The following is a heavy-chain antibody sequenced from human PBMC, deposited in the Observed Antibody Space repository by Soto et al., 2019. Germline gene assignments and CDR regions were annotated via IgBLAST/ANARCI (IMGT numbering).Heavy chain of an antibody. CDR1: GDSVSSNSAA. J-gene: IGHJ6*03. CDR3: AGTTSHHWLYMED. Sequence: SQTLSLTCVISGDSVSSNSAAWNWIRLSPSRGLEWLARTYYRSRWYNDYAVSVRSRITVNPDTSKNQFSLQLTSVTPEDTAVFYCAGTTSHHWLYMEDWGKGATVTVSS. CDR2: TYYRSRWYN. V-gene: IGHV6-1*01. D-gene: IGHD1-7*01.